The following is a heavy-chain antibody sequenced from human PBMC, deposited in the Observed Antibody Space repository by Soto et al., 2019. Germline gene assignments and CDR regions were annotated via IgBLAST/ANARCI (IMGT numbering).Heavy chain of an antibody. V-gene: IGHV1-18*01. J-gene: IGHJ4*02. CDR2: ISANNDHT. Sequence: QVQLVQSGAEVKKPGASVKVSCKASGYTLNTYGITWVRQAPGQGLEWMGWISANNDHTNYPQKLQGRVTMTTDTATSTACLELRSLTSDDTAVYYCARGTYFDYWGQGTLVTVSS. CDR1: GYTLNTYG. CDR3: ARGTYFDY.